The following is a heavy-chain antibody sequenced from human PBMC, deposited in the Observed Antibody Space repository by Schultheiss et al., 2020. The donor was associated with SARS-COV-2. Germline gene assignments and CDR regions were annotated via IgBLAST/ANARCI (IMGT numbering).Heavy chain of an antibody. CDR1: EFTFTSYA. D-gene: IGHD5-12*01. CDR2: ISGSGGST. V-gene: IGHV3-23*01. Sequence: GESLKISCAASEFTFTSYAMSWVRQAPGKGLEWVSAISGSGGSTYYADSVKGRFTISRDNAKNSLYLQMNSLRAEDTAVYYCAREGYSGYDYDYWGQGTLVTVSS. J-gene: IGHJ4*02. CDR3: AREGYSGYDYDY.